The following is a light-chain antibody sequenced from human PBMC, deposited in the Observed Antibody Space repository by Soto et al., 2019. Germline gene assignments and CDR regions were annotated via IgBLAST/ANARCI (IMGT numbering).Light chain of an antibody. CDR1: SSDVGGYNY. CDR2: DVS. CDR3: CSYAGSYSYV. Sequence: SVLTRPRSVSGSPGQSVTISCTGTSSDVGGYNYVSWYQEQPGKAPKLMIYDVSKRPSGVPDRFSGSKSGNTASLTISGLQAEDEADYYCCSYAGSYSYVFGTGTKVTVL. J-gene: IGLJ1*01. V-gene: IGLV2-11*01.